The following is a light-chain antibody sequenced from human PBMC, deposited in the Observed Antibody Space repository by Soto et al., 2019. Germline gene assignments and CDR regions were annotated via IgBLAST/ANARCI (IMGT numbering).Light chain of an antibody. J-gene: IGLJ2*01. V-gene: IGLV1-40*01. Sequence: QSVLTQPPSVSEAPGQSVTIPCTGSRSNIGSGFDVHWYQQVPGTAPKLLIFGNNNRPSGVPDRFSGSKSGSSASLAIAGLQAEDEADYFCQSYDNSLRVLFGGGTKLTVL. CDR1: RSNIGSGFD. CDR3: QSYDNSLRVL. CDR2: GNN.